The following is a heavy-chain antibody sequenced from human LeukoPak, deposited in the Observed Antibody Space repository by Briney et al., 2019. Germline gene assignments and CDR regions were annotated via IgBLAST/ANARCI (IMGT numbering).Heavy chain of an antibody. V-gene: IGHV5-51*01. J-gene: IGHJ4*02. CDR2: IYPGDSGI. Sequence: GESLKISCQGSGYSFSSYWIVWVRQMSGKGLEWMGIIYPGDSGIKYSPSFQGQVTVSADKSTSTAYLQWSSLKASDTAMYYCARLREPGFHFDYWGQGALVTVSS. CDR1: GYSFSSYW. D-gene: IGHD1-14*01. CDR3: ARLREPGFHFDY.